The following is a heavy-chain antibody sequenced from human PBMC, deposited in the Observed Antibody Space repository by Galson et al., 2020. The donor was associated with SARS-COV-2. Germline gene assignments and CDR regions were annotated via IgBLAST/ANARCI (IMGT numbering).Heavy chain of an antibody. Sequence: GGSLRLSCAASGFTVGRTYMTWVRQAPGKGPESVSFISGGDTTSYADSVKGRFTISRDTSTNTLYLQMNSLRAEDTAVYYCVRDLITTPWGHGSLVTVSS. D-gene: IGHD4-4*01. CDR3: VRDLITTP. V-gene: IGHV3-66*01. CDR1: GFTVGRTY. CDR2: ISGGDTT. J-gene: IGHJ4*01.